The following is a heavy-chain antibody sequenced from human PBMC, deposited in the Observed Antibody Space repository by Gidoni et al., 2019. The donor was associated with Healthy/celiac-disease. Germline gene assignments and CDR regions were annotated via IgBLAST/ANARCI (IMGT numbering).Heavy chain of an antibody. CDR2: IIPIFGTA. D-gene: IGHD3-3*01. V-gene: IGHV1-69*01. Sequence: QVQLVQSGAAVKKPGSSVKVSCKASGGTFSSYAISWVRQALGQGLEWMGGIIPIFGTANYAQKFQGRVTITADESTSTAYMELSSLRSEDTAVYYCARDYETSYYYGMDVWGQGTTVTVSS. CDR1: GGTFSSYA. J-gene: IGHJ6*02. CDR3: ARDYETSYYYGMDV.